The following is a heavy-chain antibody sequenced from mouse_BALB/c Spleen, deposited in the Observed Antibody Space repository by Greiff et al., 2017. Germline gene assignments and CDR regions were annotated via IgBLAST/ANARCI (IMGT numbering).Heavy chain of an antibody. CDR3: ARRKDLTTATGAMDY. CDR1: GYTFTSYV. Sequence: VQLKESGPELVKPGASVKMSCKASGYTFTSYVMHWVKQKPGQGLEWIGYINPYNDGTKYNEKFKGKATLTSDKSSSTAYMELSSLTSEDSAVYYCARRKDLTTATGAMDYWGQGTSVTVSS. CDR2: INPYNDGT. D-gene: IGHD1-2*01. V-gene: IGHV1-14*01. J-gene: IGHJ4*01.